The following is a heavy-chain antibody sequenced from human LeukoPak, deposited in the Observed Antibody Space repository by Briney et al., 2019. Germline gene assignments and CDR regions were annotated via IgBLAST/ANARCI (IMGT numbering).Heavy chain of an antibody. CDR3: AKEGRYSSGWWYYFGY. D-gene: IGHD6-19*01. Sequence: PGGSLRLSCAASGFTFSSYAMSWVRQAPGKGLEWVSAISGSGGSTYYADSVKGRFTISRDNSKNALYLQMNSLRAEDTAVYYCAKEGRYSSGWWYYFGYWGQGTLVTVSS. CDR1: GFTFSSYA. J-gene: IGHJ4*02. CDR2: ISGSGGST. V-gene: IGHV3-23*01.